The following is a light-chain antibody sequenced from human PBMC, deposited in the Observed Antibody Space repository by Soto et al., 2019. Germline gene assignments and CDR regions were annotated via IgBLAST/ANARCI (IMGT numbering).Light chain of an antibody. CDR2: EVT. CDR1: SSDVGGYHY. V-gene: IGLV2-14*01. Sequence: QSALTQPPSASGSPGQSVTISCAGTSSDVGGYHYVSWYQQHPGKPPKLVIYEVTDRPSGVSNRFSGSKSGNTASLTISGLQAEDEAEYYCSSYTNINTRACVFGTGTKVTVL. CDR3: SSYTNINTRACV. J-gene: IGLJ1*01.